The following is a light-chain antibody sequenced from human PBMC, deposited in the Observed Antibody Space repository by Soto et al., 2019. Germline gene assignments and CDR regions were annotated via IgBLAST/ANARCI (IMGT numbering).Light chain of an antibody. Sequence: EIVLTQSPGTLSLSPGERATLSCRASQSVTSSYLAWYQQRPGQAPRLLIYGASSRATGIPARFSGSGSGTDFTLTISRLEPEDFAGYYCPQYATSPKLTFGGGTKVEIK. J-gene: IGKJ4*01. CDR1: QSVTSSY. V-gene: IGKV3-20*01. CDR2: GAS. CDR3: PQYATSPKLT.